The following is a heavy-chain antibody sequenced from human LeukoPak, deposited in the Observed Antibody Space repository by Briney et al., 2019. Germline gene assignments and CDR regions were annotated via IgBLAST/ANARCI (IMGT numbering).Heavy chain of an antibody. CDR3: ARFAATPPYYQYYYMDV. CDR1: GGSISSYY. V-gene: IGHV4-59*01. CDR2: IYYSGST. J-gene: IGHJ6*03. Sequence: PSETLSLTCTVSGGSISSYYWSWIRQPPGKGLEWIRYIYYSGSTGYNPSLKSRVTISVDTSKNHFSLNLSSVTAADTALYYCARFAATPPYYQYYYMDVWGKGTTVTISS. D-gene: IGHD2-15*01.